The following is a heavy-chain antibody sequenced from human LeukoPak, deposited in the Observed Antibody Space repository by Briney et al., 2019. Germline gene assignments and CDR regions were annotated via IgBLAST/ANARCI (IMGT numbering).Heavy chain of an antibody. J-gene: IGHJ6*02. CDR3: ARGGRLSHGMDV. V-gene: IGHV4-31*11. CDR1: GGSISSGGYS. Sequence: SETLSLTCAVSGGSISSGGYSWSWIRQPPGKGLEWIGYIYYSGSTYYNPSLKSRVTISVYTSKNQFSLKLSFVTAADTAVYYCARGGRLSHGMDVWGQGTTVTVSS. CDR2: IYYSGST. D-gene: IGHD3-3*01.